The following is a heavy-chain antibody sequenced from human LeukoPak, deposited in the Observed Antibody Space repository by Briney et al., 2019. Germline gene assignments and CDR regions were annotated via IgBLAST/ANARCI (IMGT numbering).Heavy chain of an antibody. Sequence: ASVNVSCKSSGYTFTGYYMHWVRQAPGQGLEWMGWINPNSGGTNYAQKFQGRVTMTRDTSISTAYMELSRLRSDDTAVYYCAREYYGDYAPGAFDIWGQGTMVTVSS. CDR2: INPNSGGT. V-gene: IGHV1-2*02. CDR1: GYTFTGYY. D-gene: IGHD4-17*01. J-gene: IGHJ3*02. CDR3: AREYYGDYAPGAFDI.